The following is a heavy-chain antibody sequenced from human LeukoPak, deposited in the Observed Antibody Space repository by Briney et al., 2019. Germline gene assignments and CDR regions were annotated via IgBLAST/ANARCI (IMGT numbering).Heavy chain of an antibody. CDR3: ARDLVQLWSKDY. Sequence: GGSLRLSCAASGFTFSNYEFNWVRQAPGKGLEWVSYISSSGRNIYYADSVKGRLTVSRDNAKNTLSLQMNSLRAEDTAVYYCARDLVQLWSKDYWGQGTLVTVSS. J-gene: IGHJ4*02. CDR2: ISSSGRNI. CDR1: GFTFSNYE. D-gene: IGHD5-18*01. V-gene: IGHV3-48*03.